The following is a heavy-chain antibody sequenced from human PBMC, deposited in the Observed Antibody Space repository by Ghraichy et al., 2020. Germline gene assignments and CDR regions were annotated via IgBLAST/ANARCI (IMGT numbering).Heavy chain of an antibody. CDR1: GYTFTSYG. CDR3: ARDDTLGFFHY. V-gene: IGHV1-18*04. D-gene: IGHD2-2*02. J-gene: IGHJ4*02. CDR2: ISGYSGNT. Sequence: ASVKVSCKASGYTFTSYGVSWVRQAPGQGLEWMGWISGYSGNTNYAQILQGRVTMTTDTSTSTAYLELRSLRSDDTAVYYCARDDTLGFFHYWGQGTLVTVSS.